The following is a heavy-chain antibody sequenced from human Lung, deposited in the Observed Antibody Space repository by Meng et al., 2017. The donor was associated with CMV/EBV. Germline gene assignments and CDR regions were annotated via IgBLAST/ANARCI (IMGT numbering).Heavy chain of an antibody. D-gene: IGHD3-22*01. CDR1: YTLTGYY. Sequence: YTLTGYYMHWVQQAPGQGLEWMRWINPNSGGTNYAQKFQGRVTMTRDTSISTAYMELSRLRSDDTAVYYCARVDYYDSSGYYNPDYWGQGTLVTVSS. J-gene: IGHJ4*02. CDR3: ARVDYYDSSGYYNPDY. V-gene: IGHV1-2*02. CDR2: INPNSGGT.